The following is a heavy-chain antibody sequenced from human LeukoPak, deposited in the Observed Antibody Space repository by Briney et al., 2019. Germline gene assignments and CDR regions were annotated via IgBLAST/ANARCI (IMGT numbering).Heavy chain of an antibody. D-gene: IGHD3-22*01. CDR1: GGTFSSYA. Sequence: SVKVSCKASGGTFSSYAISWVRQAPGQGLEWMGGIIPIFGTANYAQTFQGRVTITTDESTSTAYMELSSLRSEDTAVYYCARDSSGYSLWFDPWGQGTLVTVSS. CDR3: ARDSSGYSLWFDP. V-gene: IGHV1-69*05. J-gene: IGHJ5*02. CDR2: IIPIFGTA.